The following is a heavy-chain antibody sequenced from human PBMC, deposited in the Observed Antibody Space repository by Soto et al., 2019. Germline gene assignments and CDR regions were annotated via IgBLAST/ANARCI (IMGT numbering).Heavy chain of an antibody. J-gene: IGHJ4*02. CDR1: GFLVGANY. CDR3: AKVLYSYGYASLDY. V-gene: IGHV3-66*01. CDR2: IYGTGRT. D-gene: IGHD5-18*01. Sequence: GGSLRLSCEASGFLVGANYMSWVRQAPGKGLEWVSIIYGTGRTYYADSVKGRFTISRDDSRNTLYLQMNSLRAEDTAVYYCAKVLYSYGYASLDYWGQGTLVNVSS.